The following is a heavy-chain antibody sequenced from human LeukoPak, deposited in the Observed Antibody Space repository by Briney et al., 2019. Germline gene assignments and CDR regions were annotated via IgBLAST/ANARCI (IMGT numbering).Heavy chain of an antibody. D-gene: IGHD3-16*01. CDR3: ARGVLGDFDS. CDR1: GFIFSSYS. Sequence: GGSLRLSCAASGFIFSSYSVNWVRQAPGKGLEWVSSISGDSTYIDYADSVKGRFTISRDNAKNSLYLQMNSLRAEDTAVYYCARGVLGDFDSWGQGTLVTVSS. CDR2: ISGDSTYI. J-gene: IGHJ4*02. V-gene: IGHV3-21*01.